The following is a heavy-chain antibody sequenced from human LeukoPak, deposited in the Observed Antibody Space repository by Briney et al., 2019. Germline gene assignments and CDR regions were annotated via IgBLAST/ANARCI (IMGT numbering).Heavy chain of an antibody. CDR3: AKSGLNRFDY. Sequence: GGSLRLSCAAPGFPFISYAMSWVGRAPGRGLRWVSTFSGSDGNTYYADSVKGRFTISRDNSKNTLYLQMNSLRAEDTAVYYCAKSGLNRFDYWGQGTLVTVSS. CDR2: FSGSDGNT. D-gene: IGHD2-15*01. CDR1: GFPFISYA. J-gene: IGHJ4*02. V-gene: IGHV3-23*01.